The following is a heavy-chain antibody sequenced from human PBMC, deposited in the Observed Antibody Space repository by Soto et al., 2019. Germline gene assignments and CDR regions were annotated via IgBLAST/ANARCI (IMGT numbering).Heavy chain of an antibody. CDR2: MNPNSGNT. CDR1: GYTFTSYD. D-gene: IGHD1-26*01. V-gene: IGHV1-8*01. Sequence: ASVKVSCKASGYTFTSYDITWVRQATGQGLEWMGWMNPNSGNTGYAQKFQGRVTMTRNTSISTAYMELSSLRSEDTAVYYCARVHSGSYMSSDDYWGQGTLVTVSS. J-gene: IGHJ4*02. CDR3: ARVHSGSYMSSDDY.